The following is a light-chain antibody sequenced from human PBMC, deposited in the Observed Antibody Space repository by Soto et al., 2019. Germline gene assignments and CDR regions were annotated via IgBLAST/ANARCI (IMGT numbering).Light chain of an antibody. J-gene: IGLJ2*01. CDR1: SSDVGGYNY. CDR2: DVS. Sequence: QSALTQPASVSGSPGQSITISCTGTSSDVGGYNYVSWYQQHPGKAPKLMIYDVSTRPSGVSNRFSGSKSGNTASLTISGLQAEDGADYYCSSYTSSSTLVVFGGGTKVTVL. CDR3: SSYTSSSTLVV. V-gene: IGLV2-14*01.